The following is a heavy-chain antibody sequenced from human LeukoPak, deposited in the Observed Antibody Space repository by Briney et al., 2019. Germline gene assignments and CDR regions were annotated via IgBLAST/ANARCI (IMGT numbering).Heavy chain of an antibody. CDR2: IRYDGSNK. D-gene: IGHD3-10*01. J-gene: IGHJ4*02. Sequence: GGSLRLSCAASGFTFSSYGVHWVRQAPGKGLEWAAFIRYDGSNKYYADSVKGRFTISRDNSKNTLYLQMNSLRAEDTAVYYCAKNYYGSGSYLPLFDYWGQGTLVTVSS. CDR1: GFTFSSYG. CDR3: AKNYYGSGSYLPLFDY. V-gene: IGHV3-30*02.